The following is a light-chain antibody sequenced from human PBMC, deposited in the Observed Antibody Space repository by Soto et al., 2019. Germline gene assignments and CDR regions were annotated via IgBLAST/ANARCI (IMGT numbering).Light chain of an antibody. CDR2: GTS. J-gene: IGKJ4*01. Sequence: EIGLTQSPGTLSLSPGERVTLSCRASQSISNNHLAWYQQKPGQAPRLLIHGTSNRATGIPDRFSGSGSGTDFTLTFSRLEPEDFAVYYCEYYGTSITFGGGTKVEIK. CDR1: QSISNNH. CDR3: EYYGTSIT. V-gene: IGKV3-20*01.